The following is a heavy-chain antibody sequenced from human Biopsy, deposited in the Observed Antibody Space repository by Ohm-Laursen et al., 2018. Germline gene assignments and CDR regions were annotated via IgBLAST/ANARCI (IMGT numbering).Heavy chain of an antibody. Sequence: SLRLSCAASGFTFSDHYMEWVRQAPGRGLEWVSYINVYSNKKYYADSVKGRFIVSRDNDKNSLYLQMNSLRAEDTAVYHCARSPGRDRMDVWGQGTTVIVSS. CDR3: ARSPGRDRMDV. D-gene: IGHD1-14*01. V-gene: IGHV3-11*06. CDR1: GFTFSDHY. J-gene: IGHJ6*02. CDR2: INVYSNKK.